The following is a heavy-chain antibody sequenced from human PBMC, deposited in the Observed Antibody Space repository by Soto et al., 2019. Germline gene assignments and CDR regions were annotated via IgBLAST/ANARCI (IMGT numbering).Heavy chain of an antibody. Sequence: QVKLQQASPGLVKPSETLSLTCTVSGASMIDYYGSWVRQTPGKGLEWIGYMFYSGRSNYNPSLTSRVAISVDTSKNQISLRLRSVTAADTAVYYCVRSGHSFGGVVWGQGSLVTVSS. CDR2: MFYSGRS. J-gene: IGHJ4*02. V-gene: IGHV4-59*01. CDR1: GASMIDYY. D-gene: IGHD3-16*01. CDR3: VRSGHSFGGVV.